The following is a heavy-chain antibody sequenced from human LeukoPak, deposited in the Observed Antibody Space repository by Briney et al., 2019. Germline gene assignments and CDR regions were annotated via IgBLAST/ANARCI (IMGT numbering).Heavy chain of an antibody. Sequence: SETLSLTCAVSGGSISSNSYYWGWIRQPPGKGPEWIGSISYSGTTYYSPSLKSRVTISVDTSKNQFSLRLSSVTAADTAMYYCAKGAGPPWFDPWGQGTLVTVSS. J-gene: IGHJ5*02. CDR2: ISYSGTT. CDR3: AKGAGPPWFDP. V-gene: IGHV4-39*07. CDR1: GGSISSNSYY.